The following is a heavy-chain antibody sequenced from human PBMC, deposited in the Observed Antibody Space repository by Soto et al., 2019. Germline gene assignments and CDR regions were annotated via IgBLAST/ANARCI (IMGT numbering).Heavy chain of an antibody. D-gene: IGHD5-18*01. V-gene: IGHV4-59*01. CDR2: IYYSGST. Sequence: SETLSLTXTVSGGSISSYYWSWIRQPPGKGLEWIGYIYYSGSTNYNPSLKSRVTISVDTSKNQFSLKLSSVTAADTAVYHCASGLDSYGYKYYFDYWGQGTLVTVSS. J-gene: IGHJ4*02. CDR1: GGSISSYY. CDR3: ASGLDSYGYKYYFDY.